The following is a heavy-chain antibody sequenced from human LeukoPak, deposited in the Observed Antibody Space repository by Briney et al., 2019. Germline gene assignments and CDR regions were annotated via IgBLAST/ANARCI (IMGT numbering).Heavy chain of an antibody. D-gene: IGHD4-11*01. CDR2: IYYSGST. CDR1: GGSISSGGYY. V-gene: IGHV4-31*03. CDR3: ARLDFSNYLNDY. Sequence: SETLSLTCTVSGGSISSGGYYWSWIRQHPGKGLEWIGYIYYSGSTYYNPSLKSRVTISVDTSKNQFSLKLSSVTAADTAVYYCARLDFSNYLNDYWGQGTLVTVSS. J-gene: IGHJ4*02.